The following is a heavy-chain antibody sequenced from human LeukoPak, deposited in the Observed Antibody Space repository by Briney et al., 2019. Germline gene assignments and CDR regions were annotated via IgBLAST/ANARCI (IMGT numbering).Heavy chain of an antibody. Sequence: SETLCLACAVYGASFSGYYWSWIRQPPGRGLEWIGEINHSGSTNYNPSLKSRVTISVDTSKNQFSLKLSSVTAADTAVYYCASWTSDAFDIWGQGTMVTVSS. J-gene: IGHJ3*02. V-gene: IGHV4-34*01. CDR1: GASFSGYY. D-gene: IGHD1-1*01. CDR3: ASWTSDAFDI. CDR2: INHSGST.